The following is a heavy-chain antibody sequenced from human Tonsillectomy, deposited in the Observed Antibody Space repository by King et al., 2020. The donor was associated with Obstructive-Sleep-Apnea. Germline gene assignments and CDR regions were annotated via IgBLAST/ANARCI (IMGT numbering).Heavy chain of an antibody. D-gene: IGHD6-6*01. J-gene: IGHJ6*02. V-gene: IGHV3-15*01. CDR1: GFTFSNAW. CDR2: IKSKTDVGTT. Sequence: VQLVESGGGLVKPGGSLRLSCAASGFTFSNAWMSWVRQAPGKGLEWVGRIKSKTDVGTTDYAAPVKGRFTISRDDSKNTLYLQMNSLKTEDTAVYYCTTPRSSSGYYYGMDVWGQGTTVTVSS. CDR3: TTPRSSSGYYYGMDV.